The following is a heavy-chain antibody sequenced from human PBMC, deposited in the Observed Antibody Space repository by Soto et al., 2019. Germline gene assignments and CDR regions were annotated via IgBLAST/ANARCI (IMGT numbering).Heavy chain of an antibody. V-gene: IGHV1-24*01. D-gene: IGHD3-3*01. CDR2: FDPEDGET. CDR1: GYTLTELS. J-gene: IGHJ5*02. CDR3: ATAFLDRNWFDP. Sequence: ASVKVSCKVSGYTLTELSMHWVRQAPGKGLEWMGGFDPEDGETIYAQKFQGRVTMTEDTSTDTAYMELSSLRSEGTAVYYCATAFLDRNWFDPWGQGTLVTVSS.